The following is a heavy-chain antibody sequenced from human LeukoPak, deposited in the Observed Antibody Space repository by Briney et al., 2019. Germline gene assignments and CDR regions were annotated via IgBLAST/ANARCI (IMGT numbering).Heavy chain of an antibody. V-gene: IGHV1-2*02. D-gene: IGHD6-19*01. CDR2: INPKSGVT. Sequence: ASVKVSCKASAYTLSGYYMHWVRQAPGLGLEWMGWINPKSGVTNYAQKFQGRVTMTWDTSINTTFMELSRLRSDDTAVYYCARRIAVAGSPVYYFDYWGQGTLVTVSS. CDR1: AYTLSGYY. CDR3: ARRIAVAGSPVYYFDY. J-gene: IGHJ4*02.